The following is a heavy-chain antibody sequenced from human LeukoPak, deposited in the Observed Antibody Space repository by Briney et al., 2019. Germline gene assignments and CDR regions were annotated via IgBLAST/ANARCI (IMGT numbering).Heavy chain of an antibody. CDR1: GFSFSHYW. CDR3: VKLVVVTATYWYFDV. D-gene: IGHD2-21*02. J-gene: IGHJ2*01. Sequence: PGGSLRLSCAAAGFSFSHYWMGAVRQAPGEGLDWVANIKHDDIENYLADSVTVRFTISRDNAENPLFLQMNSLRPDDTALYFCVKLVVVTATYWYFDVWGRGTPITVSS. V-gene: IGHV3-7*01. CDR2: IKHDDIEN.